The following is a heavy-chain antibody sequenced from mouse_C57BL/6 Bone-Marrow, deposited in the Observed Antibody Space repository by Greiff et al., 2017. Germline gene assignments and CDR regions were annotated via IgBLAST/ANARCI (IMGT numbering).Heavy chain of an antibody. Sequence: VKLQQSGAELARPGASVKLSCKASGYTFTSYGISWVKQRTGQGLEWIGEIYPRSGNTYYNEKFKGKATLTADKSSSTAYMELRSLTSEDSAVYFCARWDYYGSSPYAMDYWGQGTSVTVSS. V-gene: IGHV1-81*01. CDR1: GYTFTSYG. J-gene: IGHJ4*01. CDR2: IYPRSGNT. CDR3: ARWDYYGSSPYAMDY. D-gene: IGHD1-1*01.